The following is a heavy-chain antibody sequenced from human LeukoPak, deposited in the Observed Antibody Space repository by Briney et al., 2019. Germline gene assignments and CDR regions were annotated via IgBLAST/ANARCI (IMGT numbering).Heavy chain of an antibody. CDR1: GFTFDDYA. Sequence: PGGSLRLSCAASGFTFDDYAMHWVRQAPGKGLEWVSGISWNSGSIGYADSVKGRFTISRDNAKNSLYLQMNSLRAEDTAVYYCASDPYRGTNYYMDVWGKGTTVIVSS. J-gene: IGHJ6*03. V-gene: IGHV3-9*01. D-gene: IGHD1-7*01. CDR3: ASDPYRGTNYYMDV. CDR2: ISWNSGSI.